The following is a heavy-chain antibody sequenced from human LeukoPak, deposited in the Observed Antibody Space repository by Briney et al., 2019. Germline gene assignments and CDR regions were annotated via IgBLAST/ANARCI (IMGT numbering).Heavy chain of an antibody. CDR3: ARHGSSYSLDC. D-gene: IGHD6-13*01. Sequence: SETLSLTCTVSGGSITGYYWSWIRQPPGKGLEWIDYISYSGSTNYNPSLKSRVTMSVDTSKSQFSLRLSSVTAADTAVYYCARHGSSYSLDCWGQGTLVTVSS. CDR1: GGSITGYY. J-gene: IGHJ4*02. CDR2: ISYSGST. V-gene: IGHV4-59*08.